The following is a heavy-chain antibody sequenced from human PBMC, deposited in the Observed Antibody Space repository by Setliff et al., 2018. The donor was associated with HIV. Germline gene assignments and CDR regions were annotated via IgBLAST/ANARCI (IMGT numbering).Heavy chain of an antibody. V-gene: IGHV5-51*01. CDR1: GNSLTGNW. D-gene: IGHD4-17*01. Sequence: PGESLKISCQGSGNSLTGNWIGWVRQMPGKGLECMGIIFVGDSETRYSPSFRGQVTITVGKSITTAYVQWSSLKASDSAMYYCAASDGNGFNYWGQGTLVTVSS. CDR3: AASDGNGFNY. J-gene: IGHJ4*02. CDR2: IFVGDSET.